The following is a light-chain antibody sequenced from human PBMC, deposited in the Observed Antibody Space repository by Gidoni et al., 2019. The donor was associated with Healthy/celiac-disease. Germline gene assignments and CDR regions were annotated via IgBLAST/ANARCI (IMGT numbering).Light chain of an antibody. V-gene: IGKV1-39*01. CDR3: QQSYSTLVT. CDR2: AAS. J-gene: IGKJ2*01. Sequence: DIQMTQSPSSLSASVGDSVTITCRASQSISSYLHWYQQKPGKAPKLLIYAASSLQSGVPSRFSGSGSGTDFTLTISSLQPEDFATYYCQQSYSTLVTFGQGTKLEIK. CDR1: QSISSY.